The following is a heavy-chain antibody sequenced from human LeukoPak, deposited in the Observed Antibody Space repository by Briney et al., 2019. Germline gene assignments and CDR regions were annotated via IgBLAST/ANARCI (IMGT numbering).Heavy chain of an antibody. V-gene: IGHV3-48*02. Sequence: GGSLRLSCAASGFTFRSYSMNWVRQAPGKGLEWVSYISSSSSTIYYADSVKGRFTISRDNAKNSLYVQMNSLRDEDTAVYFCARARYCYDSSGYYFDYWGQGTLVTVSS. J-gene: IGHJ4*02. CDR2: ISSSSSTI. D-gene: IGHD3-22*01. CDR1: GFTFRSYS. CDR3: ARARYCYDSSGYYFDY.